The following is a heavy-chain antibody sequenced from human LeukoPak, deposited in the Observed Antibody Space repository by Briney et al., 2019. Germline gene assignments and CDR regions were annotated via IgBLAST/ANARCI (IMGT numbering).Heavy chain of an antibody. CDR2: MNPNSGNT. D-gene: IGHD5-18*01. CDR3: ARGVKDTIQLRSGGLYYFDY. CDR1: GYTFTSYD. V-gene: IGHV1-8*01. Sequence: GASVKVSCKASGYTFTSYDINWVRQATGQGLEWMGWMNPNSGNTGYAQKFQGRVTMTRNTSISTAYMELSSLRSEDTAVYYCARGVKDTIQLRSGGLYYFDYWGQGTLVTVSS. J-gene: IGHJ4*02.